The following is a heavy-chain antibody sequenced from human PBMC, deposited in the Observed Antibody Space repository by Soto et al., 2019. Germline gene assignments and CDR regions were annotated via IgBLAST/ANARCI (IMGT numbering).Heavy chain of an antibody. CDR3: ARGGDYGDYHTHWDFHL. CDR2: IIPIVGTA. CDR1: GGTLSSYA. V-gene: IGHV1-69*12. J-gene: IGHJ2*01. Sequence: QVQLVQAGAEVKKPGASVKVSCKASGGTLSSYAISWVRQAPGQGLEWMGGIIPIVGTANYAQKFQGRVTITAYESTSTDYMELSSLRSEDTAVYYCARGGDYGDYHTHWDFHLWGRGTLVTVSS. D-gene: IGHD4-17*01.